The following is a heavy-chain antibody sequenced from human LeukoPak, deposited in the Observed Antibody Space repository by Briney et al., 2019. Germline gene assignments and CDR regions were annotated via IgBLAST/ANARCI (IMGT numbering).Heavy chain of an antibody. CDR1: GFTFSGST. V-gene: IGHV3-73*01. CDR2: ISNKAENYAT. Sequence: GGSLRLSCAASGFTFSGSTMHWVRQTPGKGLEWVGRISNKAENYATAYAASVKGRFTISRDDSKNTAYLQMNSLKIEDTAVYYCTRGATEYYDYWGQGTLVTVSS. J-gene: IGHJ4*02. CDR3: TRGATEYYDY. D-gene: IGHD1-26*01.